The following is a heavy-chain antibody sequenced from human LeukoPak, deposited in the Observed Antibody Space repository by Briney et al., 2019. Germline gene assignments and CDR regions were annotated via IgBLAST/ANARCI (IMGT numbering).Heavy chain of an antibody. V-gene: IGHV1-18*01. CDR1: GYTFTSYG. J-gene: IGHJ4*02. CDR3: AREGYYDSSGYYYDY. CDR2: ISAYNGNT. Sequence: ASVKVSCKASGYTFTSYGISWVRQAPGQGLEWMGWISAYNGNTNYAQKLQGRVTMTTGTSTSTAYMELRSLRSDDTAVYYCAREGYYDSSGYYYDYWGQGTLVTVSS. D-gene: IGHD3-22*01.